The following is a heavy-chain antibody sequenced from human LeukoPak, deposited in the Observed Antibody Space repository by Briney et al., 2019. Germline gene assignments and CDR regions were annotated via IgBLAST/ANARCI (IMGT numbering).Heavy chain of an antibody. J-gene: IGHJ4*02. CDR1: GFTFSSYA. CDR2: ISYDGSNK. V-gene: IGHV3-30-3*01. CDR3: AREIGYYYDSNGQGFFDY. Sequence: PGGSLRLSCAASGFTFSSYAMHWVRQAPGKGLEWVAVISYDGSNKYYADSVKGRFTISRDNSKNTLYLQMNSLRAEDTAVYYCAREIGYYYDSNGQGFFDYWGQGTLVTVSS. D-gene: IGHD3-22*01.